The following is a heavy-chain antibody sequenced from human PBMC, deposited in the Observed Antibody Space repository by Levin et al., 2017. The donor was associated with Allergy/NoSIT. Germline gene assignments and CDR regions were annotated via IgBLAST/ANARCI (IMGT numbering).Heavy chain of an antibody. CDR2: VFTSGST. V-gene: IGHV4-61*02. CDR1: GGSISSGSYF. CDR3: ARAYGSGSYSDHQAFRY. Sequence: SQTLSLTCTVSGGSISSGSYFWSWIRQPAGEGLEWIGRVFTSGSTNYNPSLKSRVTISVDTSKNQLSLKLTSVTAADTAVYYCARAYGSGSYSDHQAFRYWGQGTLVTVSS. D-gene: IGHD3-10*01. J-gene: IGHJ4*02.